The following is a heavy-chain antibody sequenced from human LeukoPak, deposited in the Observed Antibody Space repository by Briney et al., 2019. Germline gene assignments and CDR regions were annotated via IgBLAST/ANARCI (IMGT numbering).Heavy chain of an antibody. J-gene: IGHJ4*02. Sequence: GGSLRLSCVVSGLIFRDYWMTWVRQTPGKGPEWVATIKPDGSEKYYMDSVEGRLTVSRDNAKNSLYLQMNSLKAEDTAVYYCARPRSGGYWGQGALVTVSS. V-gene: IGHV3-7*01. CDR1: GLIFRDYW. D-gene: IGHD1-26*01. CDR2: IKPDGSEK. CDR3: ARPRSGGY.